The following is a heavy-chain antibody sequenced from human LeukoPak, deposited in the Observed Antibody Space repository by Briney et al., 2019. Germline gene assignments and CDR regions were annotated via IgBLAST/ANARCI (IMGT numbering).Heavy chain of an antibody. CDR1: GFTFSSYS. J-gene: IGHJ4*02. Sequence: GGSLRLSCAASGFTFSSYSMNWVRQAPGKGLEWVSYISSSSSTIYYADSVKGRFTISRDNAKNSLYLQMNSLRAEDTAVYYCAREFPDYYGSGSYSPSLDYWGQGTLVTVSS. CDR2: ISSSSSTI. CDR3: AREFPDYYGSGSYSPSLDY. V-gene: IGHV3-48*04. D-gene: IGHD3-10*01.